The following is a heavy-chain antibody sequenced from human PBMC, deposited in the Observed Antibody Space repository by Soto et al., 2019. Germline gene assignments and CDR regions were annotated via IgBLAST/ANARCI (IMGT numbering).Heavy chain of an antibody. V-gene: IGHV3-23*01. CDR3: AKDPNGDYVGGFEF. CDR2: ISASGSAT. J-gene: IGHJ3*01. Sequence: GGSLRLSCAGSGFSCSNYAMSWVRQSPRKGLAWVSGISASGSATYYADSVKGRFTISRDNSKSTHSLQMNNLRAEDTALYFCAKDPNGDYVGGFEFRGQWTMVTFS. CDR1: GFSCSNYA. D-gene: IGHD4-17*01.